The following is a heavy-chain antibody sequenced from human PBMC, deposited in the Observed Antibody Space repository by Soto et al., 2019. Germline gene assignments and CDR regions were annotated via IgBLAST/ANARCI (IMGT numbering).Heavy chain of an antibody. CDR3: ARENYVFLTVYYIDYFDN. D-gene: IGHD3-9*01. CDR2: IYYSGST. V-gene: IGHV4-59*01. Sequence: SETLSLTCTVSGGSISTYYWSWIRQPPGKGLEWIGYIYYSGSTNYNPSLKSRVTISVDTSKNQFSLKLSSVTAADTAVYYCARENYVFLTVYYIDYFDNGGREPLVTVSS. J-gene: IGHJ4*02. CDR1: GGSISTYY.